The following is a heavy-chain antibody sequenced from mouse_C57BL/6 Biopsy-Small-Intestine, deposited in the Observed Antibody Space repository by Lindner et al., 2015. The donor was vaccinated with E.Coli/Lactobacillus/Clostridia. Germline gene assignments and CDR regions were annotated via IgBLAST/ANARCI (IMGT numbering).Heavy chain of an antibody. CDR1: GFTFSSYA. Sequence: VQLQESGGGLVKPGGSLKLSCAASGFTFSSYAMSWVRQTPEKRLEWVATISDGGSYTYYPDNVKGRFTISRDNAKNSLYLQMSHLKSEDTAMYYCARDRYYGSSPAWFAYWGQGTLVTVSA. CDR2: ISDGGSYT. D-gene: IGHD1-1*01. CDR3: ARDRYYGSSPAWFAY. J-gene: IGHJ3*01. V-gene: IGHV5-4*01.